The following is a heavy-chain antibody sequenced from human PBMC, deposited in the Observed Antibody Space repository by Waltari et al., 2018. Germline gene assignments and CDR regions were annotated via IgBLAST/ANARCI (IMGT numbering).Heavy chain of an antibody. CDR1: GFTFSSYA. CDR3: AKDRYCSGGSCYSMYFDY. J-gene: IGHJ4*02. Sequence: EVQLVESGGGLVQPGGSLRLSCAASGFTFSSYAMSWVRQAPGKGLEWVSAISGSGGSTYYADSVKGRFTISRDNSKTTLYLKMNSLRAEDTAVYYCAKDRYCSGGSCYSMYFDYWGQGTLVTVSS. D-gene: IGHD2-15*01. CDR2: ISGSGGST. V-gene: IGHV3-23*04.